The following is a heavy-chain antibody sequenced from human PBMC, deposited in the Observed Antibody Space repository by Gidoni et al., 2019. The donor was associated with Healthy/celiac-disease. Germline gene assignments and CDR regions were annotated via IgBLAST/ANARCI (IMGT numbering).Heavy chain of an antibody. D-gene: IGHD6-6*01. CDR1: GGSFSGSY. Sequence: QVQLQQWGAGLLKPSETLSLTCAVSGGSFSGSYWSWIRQPPGKGLEWIGEINHSGSTNYNPSLKSRVTISVDTSKNQFSLKLSSVTAADTAVYYCARGVRLAARRRPSNSGFDPWGQGTLVTVSS. CDR3: ARGVRLAARRRPSNSGFDP. CDR2: INHSGST. J-gene: IGHJ5*02. V-gene: IGHV4-34*01.